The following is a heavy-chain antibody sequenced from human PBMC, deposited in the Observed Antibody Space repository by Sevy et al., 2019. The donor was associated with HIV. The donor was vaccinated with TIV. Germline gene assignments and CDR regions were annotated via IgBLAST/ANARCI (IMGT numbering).Heavy chain of an antibody. CDR1: GDTFTTYD. CDR2: MSPKSGNT. Sequence: ASVKVSCKASGDTFTTYDINWVRQATGQGLEWMGWMSPKSGNTGYAQKFQGRLTMTRDTSISTAYMELSSLRSEDTAVYYCASGGSGAVWNYENYYYGMDVWGQGTTVTVS. V-gene: IGHV1-8*02. CDR3: ASGGSGAVWNYENYYYGMDV. J-gene: IGHJ6*02. D-gene: IGHD1-7*01.